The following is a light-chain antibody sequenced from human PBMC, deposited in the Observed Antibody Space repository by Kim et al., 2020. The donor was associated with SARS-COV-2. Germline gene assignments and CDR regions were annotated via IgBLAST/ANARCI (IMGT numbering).Light chain of an antibody. CDR1: QGIRSD. CDR3: QQHHAYPRT. Sequence: ASRGDRVTITCRASQGIRSDLGWYQQKPGRAPTRLIYGASTLESGVPSRFSGSGSGTEFTLTISSLQPEDFATYYCQQHHAYPRTFGQGTKVDIK. V-gene: IGKV1-17*01. CDR2: GAS. J-gene: IGKJ1*01.